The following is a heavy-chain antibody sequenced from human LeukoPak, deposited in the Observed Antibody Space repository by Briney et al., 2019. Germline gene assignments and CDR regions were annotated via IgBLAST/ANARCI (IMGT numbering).Heavy chain of an antibody. CDR3: ARGQEDYYDSSGYLFDY. CDR1: GGTFSSYA. J-gene: IGHJ4*02. V-gene: IGHV1-69*13. Sequence: ASVKVSCKASGGTFSSYAISWVRQAPGQGLEWMGGIIPIFGTANYAQKFQGRVTITADESTSTAYMELSSLRSGDTAVYYCARGQEDYYDSSGYLFDYWGQGTLVTVSS. CDR2: IIPIFGTA. D-gene: IGHD3-22*01.